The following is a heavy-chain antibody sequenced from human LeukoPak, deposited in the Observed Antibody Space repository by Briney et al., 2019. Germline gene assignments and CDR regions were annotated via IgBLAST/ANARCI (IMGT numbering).Heavy chain of an antibody. CDR2: IYYSGST. CDR1: AGSVSSDY. J-gene: IGHJ6*02. Sequence: SETLSLTCTVSAGSVSSDYWSLIRQPPGKGLEWIGSIYYSGSTYYNPSLKSRVTISVDTSKNQFSLKLSSVTAADTAVYYCARGTNFGYYYYYGMDVWGQGTTVTVSS. V-gene: IGHV4-59*05. CDR3: ARGTNFGYYYYYGMDV. D-gene: IGHD2-8*01.